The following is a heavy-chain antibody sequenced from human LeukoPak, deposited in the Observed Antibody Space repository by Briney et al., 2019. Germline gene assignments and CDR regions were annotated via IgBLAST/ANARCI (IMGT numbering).Heavy chain of an antibody. CDR2: IYHSGST. V-gene: IGHV4-30-2*01. J-gene: IGHJ4*02. CDR3: ASKTTAFDY. Sequence: SETLSLTCAVSDGSISSGGYSWSWIRQPPGKGLEWIGYIYHSGSTYYNPSLKSRVTISVDRSKNQFSLKLSSVTAADTAVYYCASKTTAFDYWGQETLVTVSS. D-gene: IGHD4-17*01. CDR1: DGSISSGGYS.